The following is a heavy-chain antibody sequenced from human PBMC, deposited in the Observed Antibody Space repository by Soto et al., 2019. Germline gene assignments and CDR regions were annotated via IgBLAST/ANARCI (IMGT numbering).Heavy chain of an antibody. CDR1: GGSISSGGYS. Sequence: QLQLQESGSGLVKPSQTLSLTCAVSGGSISSGGYSWSWLRQPPGKGLEWIGYIFHSGSTYYNPSLKSRVTISVVGSKNHFSLELSSVTAADTAVYYCDREGCSGSPDWYVNVWGRGTLVTVSS. CDR3: DREGCSGSPDWYVNV. CDR2: IFHSGST. V-gene: IGHV4-30-2*01. J-gene: IGHJ2*01. D-gene: IGHD1-26*01.